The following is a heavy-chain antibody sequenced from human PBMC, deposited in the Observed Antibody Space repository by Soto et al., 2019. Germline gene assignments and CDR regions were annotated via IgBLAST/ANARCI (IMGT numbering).Heavy chain of an antibody. D-gene: IGHD3-10*01. Sequence: QVQLQESGPGLVKPSQTLSLTCTVSGGSISSGDYYWSWIRQPPGKGLEWIGYIYYSGSTYYNPSLQSRXXVXVXXSKNHLSLTLSSVTAADTAVYYCARDRSGWAGDGYWGQGTLVTVSS. J-gene: IGHJ4*02. CDR2: IYYSGST. V-gene: IGHV4-30-4*01. CDR1: GGSISSGDYY. CDR3: ARDRSGWAGDGY.